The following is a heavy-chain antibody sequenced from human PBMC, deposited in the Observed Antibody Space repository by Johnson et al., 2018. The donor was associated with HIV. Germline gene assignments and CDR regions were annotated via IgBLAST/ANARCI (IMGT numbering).Heavy chain of an antibody. V-gene: IGHV3-11*04. CDR1: GFTFSDYY. D-gene: IGHD3-22*01. J-gene: IGHJ3*02. CDR2: INWNGGST. CDR3: ARDGTRYYYDSSGSRGTFDI. Sequence: QVQLVESGGGLVKPGGSLRLSCAASGFTFSDYYMNWIRQAPGKGLEWVSGINWNGGSTGYADSVKGRFTISRDNAKNTLYLQMNSLRAEDTAVYYCARDGTRYYYDSSGSRGTFDIWGQGTMVTVSS.